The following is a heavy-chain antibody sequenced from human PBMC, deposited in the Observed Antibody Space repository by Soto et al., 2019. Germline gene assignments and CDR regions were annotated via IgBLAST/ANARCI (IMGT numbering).Heavy chain of an antibody. J-gene: IGHJ6*02. CDR1: GFTFSIYG. V-gene: IGHV3-33*01. CDR3: ARDDEYSGNGMDV. Sequence: QVQLVESGGGVMQPGRSQRLSCAASGFTFSIYGMHWVRQAPGKGLEWVAVILNDGSNRYHADSVKDRFTISRDNSKNMLYLQMNSLRAEDTAVYYCARDDEYSGNGMDVWGQGTTVTVS. D-gene: IGHD3-10*01. CDR2: ILNDGSNR.